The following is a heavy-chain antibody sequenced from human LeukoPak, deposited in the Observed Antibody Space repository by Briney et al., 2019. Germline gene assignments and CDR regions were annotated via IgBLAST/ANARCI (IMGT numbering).Heavy chain of an antibody. Sequence: QIGGSLRLSCAASGFTFSTYAMSWVRQAPGKGLEWVSAVRGSGTDTYYADSVKGRFTISRDNSKNTLYLQMNSLRAEDTAIYYCAKTSRGNSGYDSPFHYWGQGTLVTVSS. J-gene: IGHJ4*02. CDR2: VRGSGTDT. CDR1: GFTFSTYA. CDR3: AKTSRGNSGYDSPFHY. V-gene: IGHV3-23*01. D-gene: IGHD5-12*01.